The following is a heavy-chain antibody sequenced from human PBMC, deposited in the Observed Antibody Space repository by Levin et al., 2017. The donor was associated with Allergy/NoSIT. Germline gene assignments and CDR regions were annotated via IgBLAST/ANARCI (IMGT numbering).Heavy chain of an antibody. Sequence: AASVKVSCKASGYTFTGYYMHWVRQAPGQGLEWMGWINPNSGGTNYAQKFQGRVTMTRDTSISTAYMELSRLRSDDTAVYYCARTWRYCSGGSCYDWFDPWGQGTLVTVSS. CDR1: GYTFTGYY. V-gene: IGHV1-2*02. D-gene: IGHD2-15*01. CDR3: ARTWRYCSGGSCYDWFDP. J-gene: IGHJ5*02. CDR2: INPNSGGT.